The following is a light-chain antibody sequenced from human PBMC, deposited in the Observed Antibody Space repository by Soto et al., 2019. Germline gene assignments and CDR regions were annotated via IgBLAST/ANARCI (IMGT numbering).Light chain of an antibody. CDR1: SSDVGGYNY. Sequence: QSALTQPASVSGSPGQSITISCTGSSSDVGGYNYVSWYQHHPGKVPKLMIYDVSKRPSGVSNRFSRSKSGNTASLTISGLQAEDEADYYCSSYAGRSVIFGVVTKLTVL. V-gene: IGLV2-14*03. CDR3: SSYAGRSVI. J-gene: IGLJ2*01. CDR2: DVS.